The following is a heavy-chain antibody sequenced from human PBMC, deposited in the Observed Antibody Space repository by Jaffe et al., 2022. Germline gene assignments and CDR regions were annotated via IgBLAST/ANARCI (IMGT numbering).Heavy chain of an antibody. V-gene: IGHV3-74*01. CDR2: INSDGSST. Sequence: EVQLVESGGGLVQPGGSLRLSCAASGFTFSSYWMHWVRQAPGKGLVWVSRINSDGSSTSYADSVKGRFTISRDNAKNTLYLQMNSLRAEDTAVYYCARDRTALGYCSGGSCYSALGGWFDPWGQGTLVTVSS. CDR1: GFTFSSYW. CDR3: ARDRTALGYCSGGSCYSALGGWFDP. D-gene: IGHD2-15*01. J-gene: IGHJ5*02.